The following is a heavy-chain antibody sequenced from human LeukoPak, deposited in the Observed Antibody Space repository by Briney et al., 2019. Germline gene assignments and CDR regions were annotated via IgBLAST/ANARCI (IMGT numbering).Heavy chain of an antibody. V-gene: IGHV1-69*05. CDR2: IIPIFGTA. CDR3: ARAYAGGYSV. Sequence: ASVKVSCKASGVTFSSYAISSVRQSPGQGLEWMGRIIPIFGTATYAQKFQCRVTITTDAPTSTASMELSSLRPADTAVYYCARAYAGGYSVWGQGTPVTVSS. D-gene: IGHD2-2*01. CDR1: GVTFSSYA. J-gene: IGHJ4*02.